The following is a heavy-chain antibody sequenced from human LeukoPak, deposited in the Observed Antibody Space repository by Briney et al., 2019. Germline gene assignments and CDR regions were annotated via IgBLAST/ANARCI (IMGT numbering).Heavy chain of an antibody. CDR3: ARALSGSYSIFDY. Sequence: SVKVSCKASGGTFSSYAISWVRQAPGQGLEWMGGIIPIFVTANYAQKFQGRVTITTDESTSTAYMELSSLRSEDTAVYYCARALSGSYSIFDYWGQGTLVTVSS. J-gene: IGHJ4*02. CDR1: GGTFSSYA. D-gene: IGHD1-26*01. CDR2: IIPIFVTA. V-gene: IGHV1-69*05.